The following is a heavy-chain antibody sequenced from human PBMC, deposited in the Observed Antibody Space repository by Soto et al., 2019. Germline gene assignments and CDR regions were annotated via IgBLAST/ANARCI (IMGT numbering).Heavy chain of an antibody. CDR1: GGSFSGYY. CDR2: INHSGST. V-gene: IGHV4-34*01. J-gene: IGHJ5*02. D-gene: IGHD2-2*01. CDR3: ARGAIVVVPAAIRSGGNWFDP. Sequence: SETLSLTCAVYGGSFSGYYWSWIRRPPGKGLEWIGEINHSGSTNYNPSLKSRVTISVDTSKNQFSLKLSSVTAADTAVYYCARGAIVVVPAAIRSGGNWFDPWGQGTLVTVSS.